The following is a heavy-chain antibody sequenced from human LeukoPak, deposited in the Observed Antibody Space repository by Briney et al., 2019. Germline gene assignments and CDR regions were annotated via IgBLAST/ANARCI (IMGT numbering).Heavy chain of an antibody. J-gene: IGHJ4*02. CDR1: GFTFSSYV. CDR2: ISHDGII. D-gene: IGHD5-24*01. CDR3: ARDWVYKIDY. Sequence: QSGGSLRLSCETAGFTFSSYVMHWVRRTPGKGLAWVSRISHDGIISYADSVKGRFTISRDNAKNTLILQMNSLRVEDTAVYYCARDWVYKIDYWGRGTLVTVS. V-gene: IGHV3-74*01.